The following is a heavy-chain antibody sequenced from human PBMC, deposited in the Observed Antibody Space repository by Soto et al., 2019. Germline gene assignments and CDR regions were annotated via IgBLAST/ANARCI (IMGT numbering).Heavy chain of an antibody. J-gene: IGHJ6*02. D-gene: IGHD2-21*02. V-gene: IGHV1-69*13. CDR3: ASSXVVTTNGMFYYYYGMDV. Sequence: GASVKVSCKASGGTFSSYAISWVRQAPGQGLEWMGGIIPIFGTANYAQKFQGRVTITADESTSTAYMELSSLRSEDTAVYYCASSXVVTTNGMFYYYYGMDVWGQGTTVTVSS. CDR1: GGTFSSYA. CDR2: IIPIFGTA.